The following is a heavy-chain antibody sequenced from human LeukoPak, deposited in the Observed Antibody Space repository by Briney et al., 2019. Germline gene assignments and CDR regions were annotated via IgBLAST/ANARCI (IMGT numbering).Heavy chain of an antibody. D-gene: IGHD4-23*01. J-gene: IGHJ6*02. CDR3: ARGLGATVVNYGMDV. CDR2: IHYSGST. V-gene: IGHV4-59*01. CDR1: GGSISNYY. Sequence: SETLSLTCTVSGGSISNYYWSWIRQPPGKGLEWIGYIHYSGSTNYNPSLKSRVTISVDTSKNQLSLKLTSMTAADTAVYYCARGLGATVVNYGMDVWGQGTTVTVSS.